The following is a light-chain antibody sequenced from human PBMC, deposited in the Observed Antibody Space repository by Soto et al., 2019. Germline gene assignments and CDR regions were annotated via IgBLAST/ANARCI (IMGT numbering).Light chain of an antibody. CDR3: ASYTSSSTSVI. V-gene: IGLV2-14*01. J-gene: IGLJ2*01. CDR2: EVS. CDR1: GSDIGAYNY. Sequence: QSALTQPPSASGSPGQSVTISCTGTGSDIGAYNYVSWYQQYPGKAPKLIIFEVSNRPSGISSRFSGSKSGNTASLTISGLQAEDEADYYCASYTSSSTSVIFGRGTKLTVL.